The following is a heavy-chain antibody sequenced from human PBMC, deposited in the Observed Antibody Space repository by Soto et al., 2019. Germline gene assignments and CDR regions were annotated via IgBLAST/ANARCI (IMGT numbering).Heavy chain of an antibody. CDR1: GFSFSGYW. CDR2: INQVGTEK. D-gene: IGHD3-16*01. V-gene: IGHV3-7*05. CDR3: AREDGLWGDAFDI. Sequence: GGSRRLSCAASGFSFSGYWMSWVRRAPGKGLEWVANINQVGTEKYYVDSVKGRFTISRDNAKNSVYLQMNSLRAEDTAVYYCAREDGLWGDAFDIGGQGTMVTVSS. J-gene: IGHJ3*02.